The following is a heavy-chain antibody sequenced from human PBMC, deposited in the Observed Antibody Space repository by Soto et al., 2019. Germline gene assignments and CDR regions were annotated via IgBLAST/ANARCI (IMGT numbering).Heavy chain of an antibody. J-gene: IGHJ5*02. Sequence: SQTLSLTCAISGDSVSSNSAAWNWIRQSPSRGLEWLGRTYYRSKWYNDYAVSEKSRITINPDTSKNQFSLQLNSVTPEDTAVYYCARDTYYYDSSGSYPFDPWGQGTLVTVSS. CDR1: GDSVSSNSAA. CDR3: ARDTYYYDSSGSYPFDP. CDR2: TYYRSKWYN. V-gene: IGHV6-1*01. D-gene: IGHD3-22*01.